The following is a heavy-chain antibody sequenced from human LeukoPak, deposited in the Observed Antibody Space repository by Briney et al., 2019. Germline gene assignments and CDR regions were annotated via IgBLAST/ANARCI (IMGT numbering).Heavy chain of an antibody. D-gene: IGHD3-16*01. CDR3: AKFWYDGNNWFDP. CDR1: GFTFSNYA. CDR2: ISGSGGST. J-gene: IGHJ5*02. V-gene: IGHV3-23*01. Sequence: PGGSLRLSCAASGFTFSNYAMSWVRQAPGKGLGWVSAISGSGGSTFYADSVKGRFTISRDNSKNTLYLQMNSMRAEDTAIYYCAKFWYDGNNWFDPWGQGTLVTVSS.